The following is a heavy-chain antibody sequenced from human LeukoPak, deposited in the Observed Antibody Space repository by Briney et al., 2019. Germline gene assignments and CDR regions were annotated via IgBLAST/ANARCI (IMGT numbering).Heavy chain of an antibody. V-gene: IGHV3-11*06. CDR2: FSSSSDYI. CDR3: ARTLWPYDAFDI. CDR1: GFSFNEFY. Sequence: PGGSLRLPCVASGFSFNEFYMLWIRQAPGKGLEGVSYFSSSSDYINYADSVKGRFTISRDNAKNSLYLQMNSLRAGDTAVYYCARTLWPYDAFDIWGQGTMVTVSS. D-gene: IGHD3-16*01. J-gene: IGHJ3*02.